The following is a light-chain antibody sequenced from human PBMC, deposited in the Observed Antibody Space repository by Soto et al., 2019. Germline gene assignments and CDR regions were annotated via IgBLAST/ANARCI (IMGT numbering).Light chain of an antibody. CDR1: QTIIRY. V-gene: IGKV1-39*01. Sequence: DIQMTQSPSSLSASVGDRVTITCRASQTIIRYLNWYQQKPGRAPNLLIYAASNLQSGVPSRFSGSASGTEFTITISSLQPEDFATYYCQQSYSTLFSFGPGTKVEIK. CDR2: AAS. J-gene: IGKJ3*01. CDR3: QQSYSTLFS.